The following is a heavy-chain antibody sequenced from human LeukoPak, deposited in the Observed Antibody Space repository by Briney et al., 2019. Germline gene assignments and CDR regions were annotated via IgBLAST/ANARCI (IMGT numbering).Heavy chain of an antibody. V-gene: IGHV3-21*04. CDR2: ITTSSTYI. D-gene: IGHD2-21*01. J-gene: IGHJ4*02. CDR1: GLTFSSYS. CDR3: ARNRGSDWSYYFDY. Sequence: GGSLRLSCAASGLTFSSYSMNWVRQAPGKGLEWVSSITTSSTYIWYADSLKGRFTISRDNAKNSLYLQMNSLRAKDTAVYYCARNRGSDWSYYFDYWGQGTLVTVSS.